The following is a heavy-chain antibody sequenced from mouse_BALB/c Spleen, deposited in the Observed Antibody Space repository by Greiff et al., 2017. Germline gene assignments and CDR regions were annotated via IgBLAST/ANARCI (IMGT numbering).Heavy chain of an antibody. J-gene: IGHJ1*01. CDR2: IYPGDGDT. CDR1: GYTFTSYW. Sequence: VQLQQSGAELARPGASVKLSCKASGYTFTSYWMQWVKQRPGQGLEWIGAIYPGDGDTRYTQKFKGKATLTADKSSSTAYMQLSSLASEDSAVYYCARSDRRYFDVWGAGTTVTVSS. CDR3: ARSDRRYFDV. V-gene: IGHV1-87*01.